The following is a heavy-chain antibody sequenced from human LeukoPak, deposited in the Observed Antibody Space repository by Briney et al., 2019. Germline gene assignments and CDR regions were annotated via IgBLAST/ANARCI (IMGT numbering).Heavy chain of an antibody. CDR3: GGTIVVVPAASNRAPPDAFDI. D-gene: IGHD2-2*01. V-gene: IGHV3-30*02. CDR2: IRYDGSNK. Sequence: PGGSLRLSCAASGFTFSSYGMHWVRQAPGKGLEWVAFIRYDGSNKYYADSVKGRFTISRDNSKNTLYLQMNSLRAEDTAVYYCGGTIVVVPAASNRAPPDAFDIWGQGTMVTVSS. CDR1: GFTFSSYG. J-gene: IGHJ3*02.